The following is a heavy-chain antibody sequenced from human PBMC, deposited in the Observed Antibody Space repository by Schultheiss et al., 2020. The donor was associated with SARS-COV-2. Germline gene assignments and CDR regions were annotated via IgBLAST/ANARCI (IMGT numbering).Heavy chain of an antibody. D-gene: IGHD3-16*01. V-gene: IGHV4-59*06. Sequence: SETLSLTCTVSGGSISSYYWSWIRQHPGKGLEWIGYIYYSGSTYYNPSLKSRVTISVDTSKNQFSLKLSSVTAADTAVYYCARGWGPNYFDYWGQGTLVTVSS. J-gene: IGHJ4*02. CDR2: IYYSGST. CDR1: GGSISSYY. CDR3: ARGWGPNYFDY.